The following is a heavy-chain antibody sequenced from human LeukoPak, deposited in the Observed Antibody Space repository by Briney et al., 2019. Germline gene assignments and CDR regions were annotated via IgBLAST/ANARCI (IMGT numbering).Heavy chain of an antibody. CDR3: ARGSGRRGHYDILTGRYWPQYYFDY. J-gene: IGHJ4*02. D-gene: IGHD3-9*01. V-gene: IGHV1-46*01. Sequence: GASVKVSCKASGYTFTSYYMHWVRQAPGQGLEWMGIINPSGGSTSYAQKFQGRVTMTRDMSTSTVYMELRSLRSDDTAVYYCARGSGRRGHYDILTGRYWPQYYFDYWGQGTLVTVSS. CDR1: GYTFTSYY. CDR2: INPSGGST.